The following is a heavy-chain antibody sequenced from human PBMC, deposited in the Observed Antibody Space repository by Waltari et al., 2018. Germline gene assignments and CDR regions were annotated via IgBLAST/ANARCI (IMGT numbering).Heavy chain of an antibody. J-gene: IGHJ3*02. CDR2: MNPNSGNT. Sequence: QVQLVQSGAEVKKPGASVKVSCKASGYTFTSYDINWVRQATGQGLEWMGWMNPNSGNTGYAEKFQGRVTITRNTSISTAYMELSSLRSEDTAVYYCARGAVQGVNAWRVAFDIWGQGTMVTVSS. D-gene: IGHD3-10*01. CDR3: ARGAVQGVNAWRVAFDI. CDR1: GYTFTSYD. V-gene: IGHV1-8*03.